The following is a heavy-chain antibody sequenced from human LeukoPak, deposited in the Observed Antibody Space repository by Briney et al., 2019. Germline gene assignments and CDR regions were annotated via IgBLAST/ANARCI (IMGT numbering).Heavy chain of an antibody. J-gene: IGHJ3*02. D-gene: IGHD3-22*01. CDR3: ARGGRITMIVVFSLGAFDI. CDR1: GGSFSGYY. CDR2: INHSGST. Sequence: SETLSPTCAVYGGSFSGYYWSWIRQPPGKGLEWIGEINHSGSTNYNPSLKSRVTISVDTSKNQFSLKLSSVTAADTAVYYCARGGRITMIVVFSLGAFDIWGQGTMVTVSS. V-gene: IGHV4-34*01.